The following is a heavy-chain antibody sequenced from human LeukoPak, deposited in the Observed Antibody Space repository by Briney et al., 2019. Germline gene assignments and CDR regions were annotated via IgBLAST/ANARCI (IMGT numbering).Heavy chain of an antibody. D-gene: IGHD3-16*01. J-gene: IGHJ4*02. V-gene: IGHV3-48*03. CDR3: ARGPAGDPFDH. CDR2: IGSSGSPI. CDR1: RFTFRNYD. Sequence: PGGSLRLSCAASRFTFRNYDMNWVRQAPGKGLEWVSFIGSSGSPIYYADSVKGRFTISRDNAKNSLYLQMSSLRVEDTAVYYCARGPAGDPFDHWGQGTLVTVSS.